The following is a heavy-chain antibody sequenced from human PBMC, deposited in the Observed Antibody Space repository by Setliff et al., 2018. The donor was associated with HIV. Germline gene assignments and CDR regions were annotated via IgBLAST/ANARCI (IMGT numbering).Heavy chain of an antibody. CDR3: APLDYYYDSSGYSRP. V-gene: IGHV3-23*01. CDR1: GFAFSNYA. CDR2: ISGSGFTT. J-gene: IGHJ6*04. Sequence: PGGSLRLSCTTSGFAFSNYAMNWVRQAPGTGLEWVSGISGSGFTTDYADSVEGRFTMSRDNSKNTLYLQMNSLRAEDTAVYYAAPLDYYYDSSGYSRPWGKGATVTVSS. D-gene: IGHD3-22*01.